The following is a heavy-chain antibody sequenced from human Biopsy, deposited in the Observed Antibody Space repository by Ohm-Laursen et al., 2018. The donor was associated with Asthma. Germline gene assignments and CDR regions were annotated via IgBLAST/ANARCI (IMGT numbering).Heavy chain of an antibody. CDR3: ARGSSSRLSQWELLVSGGKRAHSYYGMDV. V-gene: IGHV4-30-4*08. Sequence: SQTLSLTCTVSGGPINIGDYYWSWIRQLPVKGLEWIGYIYYSGSTYYNPSLSSRLTLSVDTSKNQFSLRLTSVTAADTAVYYCARGSSSRLSQWELLVSGGKRAHSYYGMDVWGQGTTVTVSS. CDR2: IYYSGST. J-gene: IGHJ6*02. D-gene: IGHD1-26*01. CDR1: GGPINIGDYY.